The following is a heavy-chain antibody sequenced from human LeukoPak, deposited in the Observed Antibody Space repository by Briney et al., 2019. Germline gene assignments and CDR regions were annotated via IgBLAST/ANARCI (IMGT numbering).Heavy chain of an antibody. Sequence: XXXAMXXXXXXXXXXXEYVSAISSNGGSTYYADSVKGIFTISRDNSKNTLYLQMSSLRAEDTAVYYCVKDGTAMVFDYWGQGTLVTVSS. CDR1: XXXA. V-gene: IGHV3-64D*06. CDR3: VKDGTAMVFDY. D-gene: IGHD5-18*01. CDR2: ISSNGGST. J-gene: IGHJ4*02.